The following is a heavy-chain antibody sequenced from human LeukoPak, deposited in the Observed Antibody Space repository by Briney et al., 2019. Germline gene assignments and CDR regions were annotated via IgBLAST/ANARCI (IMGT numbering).Heavy chain of an antibody. D-gene: IGHD3-22*01. J-gene: IGHJ4*02. CDR3: AKAYSYDSSGDNDY. Sequence: GGSLRLSCAASGFTLRNYAMSWVRQAPGKGLEWVSGIGTSGGSTYYADSVKGRFTMSRDSSKSTLYLQMNSLRAEDKAVYYCAKAYSYDSSGDNDYWGQGTLVTVSS. CDR2: IGTSGGST. CDR1: GFTLRNYA. V-gene: IGHV3-23*01.